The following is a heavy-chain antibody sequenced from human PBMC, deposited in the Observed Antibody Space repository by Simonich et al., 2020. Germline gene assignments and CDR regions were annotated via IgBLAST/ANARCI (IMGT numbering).Heavy chain of an antibody. CDR2: ISGRGGST. CDR3: AKDLGERITMIVVVIDAFDI. CDR1: GFTFSSYA. Sequence: GGGLVQPGGSLRLSCAASGFTFSSYAMSWVRQAPGKGLDWVSAISGRGGSTYYADSVKGRFTISRDNSKNTLYLQMNSLRAEDTAVYYCAKDLGERITMIVVVIDAFDIWGQGTMVTVSS. V-gene: IGHV3-23*01. J-gene: IGHJ3*02. D-gene: IGHD3-22*01.